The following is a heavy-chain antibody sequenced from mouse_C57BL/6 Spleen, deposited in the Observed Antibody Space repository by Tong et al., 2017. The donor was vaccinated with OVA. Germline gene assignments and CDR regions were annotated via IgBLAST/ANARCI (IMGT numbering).Heavy chain of an antibody. CDR1: GYTFTDYY. V-gene: IGHV1-19*01. D-gene: IGHD4-1*01. J-gene: IGHJ4*01. CDR2: INPYNGGT. Sequence: EVQLQESGPVLVKPGASVKMSCKASGYTFTDYYMNWVKQSHGKSLEWIGVINPYNGGTSYNQKFKGKATLTVDQSSSTAYMQLNRLTSEDSAVYYCARGNWDDAMDYWGQGTSVTVSS. CDR3: ARGNWDDAMDY.